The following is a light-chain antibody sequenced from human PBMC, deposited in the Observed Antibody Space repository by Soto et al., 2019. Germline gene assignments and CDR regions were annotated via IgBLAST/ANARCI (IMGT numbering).Light chain of an antibody. CDR3: QQSYSTPYS. CDR1: QSIDIY. J-gene: IGKJ2*01. CDR2: SAS. Sequence: DIQMTQSPSSLSASVGDRVTITCRASQSIDIYLSWYQQKPGKAPKLLIYSASNLQSGVPSTFSGSGSGTDFTLTISNLQPEDCATYYCQQSYSTPYSFGQGTKVDI. V-gene: IGKV1-39*01.